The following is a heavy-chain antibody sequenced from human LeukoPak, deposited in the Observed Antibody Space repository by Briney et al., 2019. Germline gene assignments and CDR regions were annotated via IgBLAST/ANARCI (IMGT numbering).Heavy chain of an antibody. Sequence: PSETLSLTCTVSGGSISSYHWSWIRQPPGQGLEWIGYISTSGSTNYSPSLQSRVTTSVDTSKNQLSLKLSSVTAADTAVYYCARGTDGSSWSFDSWGQGTLVSVSS. V-gene: IGHV4-4*08. CDR3: ARGTDGSSWSFDS. D-gene: IGHD6-13*01. CDR1: GGSISSYH. CDR2: ISTSGST. J-gene: IGHJ4*02.